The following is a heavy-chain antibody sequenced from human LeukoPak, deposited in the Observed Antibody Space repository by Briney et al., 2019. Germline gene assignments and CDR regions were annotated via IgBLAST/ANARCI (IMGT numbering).Heavy chain of an antibody. CDR3: ARIQSRIIAARPGNPAFDY. D-gene: IGHD6-6*01. J-gene: IGHJ4*02. CDR1: GYTFTSYD. Sequence: GASVKVSCKASGYTFTSYDISWVRQAPGQGIEWMGWISTYNDNTHHAQKLQGRVTMTTDTSPSTVYMELKSLRSDDTAVYYCARIQSRIIAARPGNPAFDYWGRGTLVTVSS. V-gene: IGHV1-18*04. CDR2: ISTYNDNT.